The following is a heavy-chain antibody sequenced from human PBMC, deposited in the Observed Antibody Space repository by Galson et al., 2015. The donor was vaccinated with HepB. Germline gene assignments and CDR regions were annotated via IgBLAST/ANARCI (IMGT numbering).Heavy chain of an antibody. V-gene: IGHV3-30*18. J-gene: IGHJ4*02. CDR2: LSYDGRNT. Sequence: SLRLSCAASGFSFSSYDMHWVRQAPGKGLEWVAILSYDGRNTYSADSVKGRFTGSRDDSKNTLYLQLNSLRPEDTAVYYCAKDSRYISGWYTGRGGLDFWGQGTLVTASS. CDR3: AKDSRYISGWYTGRGGLDF. CDR1: GFSFSSYD. D-gene: IGHD6-19*01.